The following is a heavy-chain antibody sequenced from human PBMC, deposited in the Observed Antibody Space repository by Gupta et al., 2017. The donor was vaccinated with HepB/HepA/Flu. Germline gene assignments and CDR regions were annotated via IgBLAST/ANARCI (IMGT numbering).Heavy chain of an antibody. CDR2: VSYDGSNK. CDR3: AKDRSSSWLYYFDH. CDR1: GFAFSSYG. D-gene: IGHD6-13*01. V-gene: IGHV3-30*18. J-gene: IGHJ4*02. Sequence: QEQLVESGGGVVQPGRSLRLSRAASGFAFSSYGMHWVRQAPGKGLGWVQFVSYDGSNKYYADSVKGRFTISRDNSKNTLFLQMNSLRAEDTAVYYCAKDRSSSWLYYFDHWGQGTLVTVSS.